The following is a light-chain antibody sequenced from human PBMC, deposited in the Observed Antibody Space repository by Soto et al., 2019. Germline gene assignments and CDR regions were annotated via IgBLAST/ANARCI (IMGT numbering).Light chain of an antibody. J-gene: IGKJ2*01. CDR2: QAS. V-gene: IGKV1-5*03. Sequence: DIQMTQSPSTLSSSVGDRVTITCRASHSISVWLAWYQQKPGKAPKLLIYQASTLESGVPSRFSGRGSGTDFTLTISSLQPDDFATYYCQQYYTYPYTFGQGTKLEIE. CDR3: QQYYTYPYT. CDR1: HSISVW.